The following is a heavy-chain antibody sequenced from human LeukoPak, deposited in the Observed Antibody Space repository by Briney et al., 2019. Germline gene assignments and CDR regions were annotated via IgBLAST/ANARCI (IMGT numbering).Heavy chain of an antibody. J-gene: IGHJ4*02. Sequence: ASVKVSCKASGYTFTSYGISWVRQAPGQGLEWMGWISAYNGNTNYAQKLQGRVTMATDTSTSTAYMELRSLRSDDTAVYYCARGDHIVVVTAPDYWGQGTLVTVSS. CDR3: ARGDHIVVVTAPDY. V-gene: IGHV1-18*01. CDR2: ISAYNGNT. CDR1: GYTFTSYG. D-gene: IGHD2-21*02.